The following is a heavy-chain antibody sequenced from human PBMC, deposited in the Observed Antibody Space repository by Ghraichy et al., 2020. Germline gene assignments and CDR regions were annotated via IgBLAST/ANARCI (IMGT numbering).Heavy chain of an antibody. J-gene: IGHJ4*02. CDR3: ARGGVDTAMVSFSVDY. CDR2: ISSSSSYT. CDR1: GFTFSDYY. D-gene: IGHD5-18*01. Sequence: GGSLRLSCAASGFTFSDYYMSWIRQAPGKGLEWVSYISSSSSYTNYADSVKGRFTISRDNAKNSLYLQMNSLRAEDTAVYYCARGGVDTAMVSFSVDYWGQGTLVTVSS. V-gene: IGHV3-11*06.